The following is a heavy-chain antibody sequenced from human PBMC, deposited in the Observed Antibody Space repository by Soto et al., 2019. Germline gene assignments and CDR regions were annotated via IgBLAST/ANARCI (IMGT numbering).Heavy chain of an antibody. CDR2: ISSSSSYI. V-gene: IGHV3-21*01. CDR3: ARRSPRGPLDY. D-gene: IGHD3-10*01. Sequence: EVQLVESGGGLVKPGGSLRLSCAASGFTFSSYSMNWVRQAPGKGLEWVSSISSSSSYIYYADSLKGRFTISRDNAKNSLYLQMNSLRAEDTAVYYCARRSPRGPLDYWGQGTLVTVSS. CDR1: GFTFSSYS. J-gene: IGHJ4*02.